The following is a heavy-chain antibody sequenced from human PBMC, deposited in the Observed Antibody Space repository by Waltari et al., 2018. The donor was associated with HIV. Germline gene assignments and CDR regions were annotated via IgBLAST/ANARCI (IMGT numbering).Heavy chain of an antibody. J-gene: IGHJ3*02. CDR1: RFTFSSYS. D-gene: IGHD5-12*01. CDR3: ARDEAEMATLTAFDI. V-gene: IGHV3-21*01. CDR2: ISSGSVYI. Sequence: EVQLVESGGGLVKPGGSLRLSCAASRFTFSSYSMNWVRQAPGKGLDWVSSISSGSVYINYADSVKGRFTISRDNAKNSLYLKMNSLRAEDTAVYYCARDEAEMATLTAFDIWGQGTMVTVSS.